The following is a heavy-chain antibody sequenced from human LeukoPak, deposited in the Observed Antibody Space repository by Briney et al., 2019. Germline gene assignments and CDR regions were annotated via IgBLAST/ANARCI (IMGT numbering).Heavy chain of an antibody. J-gene: IGHJ4*02. V-gene: IGHV1-46*01. CDR1: GYTFTSYY. CDR3: ARDKSEYSSFRHFDY. CDR2: INPNGGST. Sequence: ASVKVSCKASGYTFTSYYMHWVRQAPGQGLEWMGLINPNGGSTSYAQKFQGRVTMTRDTSTSTVYMELSSLRSEDTAVYYCARDKSEYSSFRHFDYWGQGTLVTVSS. D-gene: IGHD6-6*01.